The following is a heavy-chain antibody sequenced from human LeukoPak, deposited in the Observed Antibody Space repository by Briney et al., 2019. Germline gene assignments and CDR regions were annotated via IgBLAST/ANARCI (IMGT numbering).Heavy chain of an antibody. CDR2: INPNSGGT. V-gene: IGHV1-2*06. CDR1: GYTFTGYY. Sequence: GASVKVSCKASGYTFTGYYMYWVRQAPGQGLEWMGRINPNSGGTNYAQKFQGRVTMTRDTSISTAYMELSRLRSDDTAVYYCAARGYRYADPIDYWGQGTLVIVSS. CDR3: AARGYRYADPIDY. J-gene: IGHJ4*02. D-gene: IGHD5-18*01.